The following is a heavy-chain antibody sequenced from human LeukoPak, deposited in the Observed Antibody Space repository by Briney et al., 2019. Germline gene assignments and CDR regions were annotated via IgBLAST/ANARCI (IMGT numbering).Heavy chain of an antibody. Sequence: EASVKVSCKASGYTFTGYYMHWVRQATGQGLEWMGWMNPNSGNTGYAQKFQGRVTMTRNTSISTAYMELSSLRSEDTAVYYCARVYCSSTSCHNYYYYGMDVWGQGTTVAVSS. CDR1: GYTFTGYY. V-gene: IGHV1-8*02. J-gene: IGHJ6*02. CDR3: ARVYCSSTSCHNYYYYGMDV. D-gene: IGHD2-2*01. CDR2: MNPNSGNT.